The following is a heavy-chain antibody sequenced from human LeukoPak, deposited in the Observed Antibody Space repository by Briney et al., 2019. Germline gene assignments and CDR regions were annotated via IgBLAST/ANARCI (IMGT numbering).Heavy chain of an antibody. V-gene: IGHV1-69*13. J-gene: IGHJ3*02. CDR1: GYTFTGYY. Sequence: SVKVSFKASGYTFTGYYMHWVRQAPGQGLEWMGGIIPIFGTANYAQKFQGRVTITADESTSTAYMELSSLRSEDTAVYYCARVISYYYDSSGYYNDAFDIWGQGTMVTVSS. CDR3: ARVISYYYDSSGYYNDAFDI. D-gene: IGHD3-22*01. CDR2: IIPIFGTA.